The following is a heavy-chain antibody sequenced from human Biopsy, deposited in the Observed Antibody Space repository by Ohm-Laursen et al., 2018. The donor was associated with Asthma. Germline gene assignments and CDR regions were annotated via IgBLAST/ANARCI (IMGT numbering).Heavy chain of an antibody. J-gene: IGHJ6*02. V-gene: IGHV1-18*01. CDR2: ISVYNGNT. D-gene: IGHD3-10*01. Sequence: PSVKASCKTSGYTLNSAGITWVRQAPGQRLEWMGWISVYNGNTKVAQKLQDRVTMITDTSTSTAYMELRSLRSDDTAVYFCARAVDYSHYYGIDVWGQGTTVTVS. CDR1: GYTLNSAG. CDR3: ARAVDYSHYYGIDV.